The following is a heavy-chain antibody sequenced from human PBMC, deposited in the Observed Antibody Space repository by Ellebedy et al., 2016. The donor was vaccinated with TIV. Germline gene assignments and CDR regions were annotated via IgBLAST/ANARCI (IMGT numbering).Heavy chain of an antibody. CDR2: IYYSSNT. D-gene: IGHD3-3*01. V-gene: IGHV4-39*01. J-gene: IGHJ4*02. CDR1: GGSISSSSYY. CDR3: ARRKVTIPRADAYFDY. Sequence: SETLSLTXTVSGGSISSSSYYWGWIRQPPGKGLEWIGSIYYSSNTYYNPSLKSRVTISIDTSKNQFSLRLSSVTAADTAIYRCARRKVTIPRADAYFDYWGQGILVTVSS.